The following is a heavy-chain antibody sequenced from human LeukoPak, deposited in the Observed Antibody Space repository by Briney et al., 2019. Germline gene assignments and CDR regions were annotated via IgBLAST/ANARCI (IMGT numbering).Heavy chain of an antibody. V-gene: IGHV3-7*01. CDR1: GLTFSSYG. J-gene: IGHJ4*02. Sequence: WGSLRLSCAASGLTFSSYGLSWVRQAPGKGPEWVANINQDGSQRYYVDSVRGRFTISRDNAKNSLFLQMNGLRAEDTAVYYCARRGGSSSRRSPIDYWGQGTLVTVSS. D-gene: IGHD6-6*01. CDR2: INQDGSQR. CDR3: ARRGGSSSRRSPIDY.